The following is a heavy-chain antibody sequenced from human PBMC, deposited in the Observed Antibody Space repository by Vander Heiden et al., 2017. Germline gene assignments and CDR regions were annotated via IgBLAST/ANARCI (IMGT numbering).Heavy chain of an antibody. CDR3: AKDLASGWYGEWYYYYGMDV. Sequence: EVKRLESGGGLVQPGGSLRLSCAASGFTFPTYALTGVRQAPGKGLEWVSAITSSGGSTYYADSVKGRFTISRDNSRNTLYLQMNSLRAEDTAIYYCAKDLASGWYGEWYYYYGMDVWGQGTTVTVSS. D-gene: IGHD6-19*01. CDR1: GFTFPTYA. J-gene: IGHJ6*02. V-gene: IGHV3-23*01. CDR2: ITSSGGST.